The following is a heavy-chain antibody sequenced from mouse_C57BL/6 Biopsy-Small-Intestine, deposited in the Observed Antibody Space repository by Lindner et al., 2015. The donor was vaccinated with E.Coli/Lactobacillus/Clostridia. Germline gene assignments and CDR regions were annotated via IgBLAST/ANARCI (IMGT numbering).Heavy chain of an antibody. V-gene: IGHV1-80*01. CDR1: GYAFSSYW. J-gene: IGHJ4*01. CDR2: IYPGDGDT. D-gene: IGHD2-4*01. Sequence: VQLQESGAELVKPGASVKISCKASGYAFSSYWMNWVKQRPGKGLEWIGQIYPGDGDTNYNGKFKGKATLTADKSSSTAYMQLSSLTSEDSAVYFCARGGGLRGAMDYWGQGTSVTVSS. CDR3: ARGGGLRGAMDY.